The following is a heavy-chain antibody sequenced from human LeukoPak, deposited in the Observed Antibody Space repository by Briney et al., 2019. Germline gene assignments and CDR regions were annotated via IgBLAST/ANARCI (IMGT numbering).Heavy chain of an antibody. CDR1: GYTFTGYY. V-gene: IGHV1-2*02. D-gene: IGHD3-10*01. J-gene: IGHJ3*02. CDR3: ARGPLWFGKLFDAFDI. Sequence: ASVKVSCKASGYTFTGYYMHWVRQAPGQGLEWMGWINPNSGGTNYAQKFQGRVTMTRDTSISTAYMELSRLRSDDTAVYYCARGPLWFGKLFDAFDIWGQGTMVTVSS. CDR2: INPNSGGT.